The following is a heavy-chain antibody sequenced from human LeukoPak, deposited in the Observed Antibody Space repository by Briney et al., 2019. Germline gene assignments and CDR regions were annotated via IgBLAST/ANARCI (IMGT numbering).Heavy chain of an antibody. D-gene: IGHD3-10*01. Sequence: ASVTVSCEASGYTFTSYYMHWVRQAPGQGLEWMGIINPSGGSTSYAQKFQGRVTMTRDTSTSTVYMELSSLRSEDTAVYYCAREMVGGFYFDYWGQGTLVTVSS. CDR1: GYTFTSYY. J-gene: IGHJ4*02. CDR2: INPSGGST. V-gene: IGHV1-46*01. CDR3: AREMVGGFYFDY.